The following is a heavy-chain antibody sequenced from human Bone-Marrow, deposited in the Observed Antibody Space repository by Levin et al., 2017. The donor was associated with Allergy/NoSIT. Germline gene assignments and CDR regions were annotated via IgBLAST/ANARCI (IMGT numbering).Heavy chain of an antibody. J-gene: IGHJ5*02. CDR1: GYTFTMYD. CDR3: AKGAGYSYGHDWLHP. V-gene: IGHV1-8*01. D-gene: IGHD5-12*01. CDR2: MNPKTGNT. Sequence: ASVKVSCKTSGYTFTMYDIYWVRQATGKGLEWLGWMNPKTGNTGYQQKFQGRVTMTRNTSSSTAYMELRSLTSEDTGVYYCAKGAGYSYGHDWLHPWGQGTLVTVSS.